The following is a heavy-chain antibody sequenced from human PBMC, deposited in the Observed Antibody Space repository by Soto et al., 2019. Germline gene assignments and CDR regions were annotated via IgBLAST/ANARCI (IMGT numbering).Heavy chain of an antibody. CDR3: ARDLLVVVVVAAPQGAFDI. V-gene: IGHV1-18*01. J-gene: IGHJ3*02. CDR2: ISAYNGNT. CDR1: GYTFTSYG. D-gene: IGHD2-15*01. Sequence: ASLKVSCKASGYTFTSYGISWVRQAPGQGLEWMGWISAYNGNTNYAQKPQGRVTMTTDTSTSTAYMELRSLRSDDTAVYYCARDLLVVVVVAAPQGAFDIWGQGTMVTVSS.